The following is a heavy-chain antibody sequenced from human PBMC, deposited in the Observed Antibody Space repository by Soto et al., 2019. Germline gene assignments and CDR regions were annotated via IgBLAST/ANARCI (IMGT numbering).Heavy chain of an antibody. V-gene: IGHV3-64*02. Sequence: GWLRRTGSASGFTFSSYAMHWVRQAPGKGLEYVSAISSNGGSTYYADSVKGRFTISRDNSKNTLYLQMGSLRAEDMAVYYCARSYGAYGSGYYYYGMDVWGQGTKVTVYS. CDR1: GFTFSSYA. CDR2: ISSNGGST. D-gene: IGHD4-17*01. CDR3: ARSYGAYGSGYYYYGMDV. J-gene: IGHJ6*02.